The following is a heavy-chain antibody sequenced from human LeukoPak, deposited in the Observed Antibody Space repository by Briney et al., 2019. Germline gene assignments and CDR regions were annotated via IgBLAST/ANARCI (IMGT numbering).Heavy chain of an antibody. CDR2: ISGSGGST. D-gene: IGHD1-26*01. V-gene: IGHV3-23*01. J-gene: IGHJ4*02. Sequence: PGGSLRLSCAASGFTFSSYAMSWVHQPPGKGLDWASAISGSGGSTYYADSVKGRFTISRDNSKNTLYLQMNSLRAEDTAVYYCARHRTWELLNYFDYWGQGTLVTVSS. CDR3: ARHRTWELLNYFDY. CDR1: GFTFSSYA.